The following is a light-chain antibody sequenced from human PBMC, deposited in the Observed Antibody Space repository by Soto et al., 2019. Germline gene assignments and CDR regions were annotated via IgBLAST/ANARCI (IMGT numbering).Light chain of an antibody. CDR1: NSDVGSYNL. J-gene: IGLJ1*01. V-gene: IGLV2-23*03. CDR2: EGS. Sequence: QSVLTQPASVSGSPGQSITISCTGTNSDVGSYNLVSWYQQHPGKAPKLMIYEGSKRPSGVSNRFSGSKSGNTASLTISGLQAEDEADYYCCSYAGSSTFAIGTGTKLTVL. CDR3: CSYAGSSTFA.